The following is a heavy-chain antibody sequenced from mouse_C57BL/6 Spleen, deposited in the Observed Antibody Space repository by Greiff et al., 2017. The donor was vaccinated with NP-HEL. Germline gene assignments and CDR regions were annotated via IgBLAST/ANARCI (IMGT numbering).Heavy chain of an antibody. Sequence: EVMLVESEGGLVQPGRSMKLSCTASGFTFSDYYMAWVRQVPEKGLEWVANINYDGSSTYYLDSLKSRFIISRDNAKNILYLQMSSLKSEDTATYYCARLHYYGSRYFDVWGTGTTVTVSS. CDR1: GFTFSDYY. CDR2: INYDGSST. J-gene: IGHJ1*03. CDR3: ARLHYYGSRYFDV. D-gene: IGHD1-1*01. V-gene: IGHV5-16*01.